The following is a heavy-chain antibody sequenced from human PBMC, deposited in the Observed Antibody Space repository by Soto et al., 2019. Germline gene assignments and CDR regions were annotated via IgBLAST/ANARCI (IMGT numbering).Heavy chain of an antibody. J-gene: IGHJ4*02. D-gene: IGHD6-19*01. CDR3: ARYFRGSGRYFFDY. CDR2: INQDGGGT. Sequence: LRLSCVASGFTFISSFMGWVRQAPGKGLEWVANINQDGGGTYYVDSVEGRFTISRDNAKDSLYLQMNSLRGEDTAVYYCARYFRGSGRYFFDYWGQGTLVTVSS. V-gene: IGHV3-7*03. CDR1: GFTFISSF.